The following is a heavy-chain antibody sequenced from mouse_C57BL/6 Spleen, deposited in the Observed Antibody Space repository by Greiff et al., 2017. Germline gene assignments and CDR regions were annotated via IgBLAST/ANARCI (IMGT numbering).Heavy chain of an antibody. V-gene: IGHV1-82*01. J-gene: IGHJ4*01. Sequence: QVQLQQSGPELVKPGASVKISCKASGYAFSSSWMNWVKQRPGKGLEWIGRIYPGDGDTNYNGKVKGKATLTADKSSSTAYMQLSSLTSEDSAVYFCARLWDRYAMDYWGQGTSVTVSS. CDR3: ARLWDRYAMDY. CDR2: IYPGDGDT. D-gene: IGHD4-1*01. CDR1: GYAFSSSW.